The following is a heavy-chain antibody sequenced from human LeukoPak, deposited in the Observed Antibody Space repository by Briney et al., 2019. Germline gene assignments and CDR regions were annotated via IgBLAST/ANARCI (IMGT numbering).Heavy chain of an antibody. D-gene: IGHD3-22*01. V-gene: IGHV4-34*01. J-gene: IGHJ3*02. Sequence: SETLSLTCAVYGGSFSGYYWSWIREPPGKGGEWIGEIYHSGSTNYNPSLKSRGTIPVETSTNQFSRNLSSVTAADADVYYCARVGSSGHYDETRGAFDIWGQGTMVTVSS. CDR1: GGSFSGYY. CDR3: ARVGSSGHYDETRGAFDI. CDR2: IYHSGST.